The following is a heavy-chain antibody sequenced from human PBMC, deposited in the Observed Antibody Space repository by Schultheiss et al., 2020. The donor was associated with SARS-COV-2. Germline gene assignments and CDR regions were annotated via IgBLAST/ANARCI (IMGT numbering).Heavy chain of an antibody. CDR1: RFAFSNYA. CDR3: ARFPRSGYDLDY. J-gene: IGHJ4*02. Sequence: GGSLRLSCAASRFAFSNYALSWVRQAPGKGLEWVSPISGSGYSTYDADSVKGRFTISRDNSKNTLFLQMNSLRADDTAVYYCARFPRSGYDLDYWGQGTLVTVSS. V-gene: IGHV3-23*01. CDR2: ISGSGYST. D-gene: IGHD5-12*01.